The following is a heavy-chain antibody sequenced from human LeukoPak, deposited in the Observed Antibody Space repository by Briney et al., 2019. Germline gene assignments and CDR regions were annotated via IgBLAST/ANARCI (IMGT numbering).Heavy chain of an antibody. CDR1: GFTFRDYG. D-gene: IGHD2-15*01. CDR2: IRNDGSNE. J-gene: IGHJ5*02. Sequence: PGGSLRLSCAASGFTFRDYGMHWIRQAPGKGLEWVAFIRNDGSNEYCPDSVKGRFTISRDNSRNTLYLQMNSLRDEDTAVYYCAKGGSASHNWFDPWGQGTLVTVSS. V-gene: IGHV3-30*02. CDR3: AKGGSASHNWFDP.